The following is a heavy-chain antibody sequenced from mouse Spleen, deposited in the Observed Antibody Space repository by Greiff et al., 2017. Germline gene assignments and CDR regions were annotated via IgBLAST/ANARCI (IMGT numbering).Heavy chain of an antibody. J-gene: IGHJ3*01. D-gene: IGHD2-4*01. V-gene: IGHV1-81*01. CDR2: IYPRSGNT. CDR1: GYTFTSYG. Sequence: QVHVKQSGAELARPGASVKLSCKASGYTFTSYGISWVKQRTGQGLEWIGEIYPRSGNTYYNEKFKGKATLTADKSSSTAYMELRSLTSEDSAVYFCARGEDYEGFAYWGQGTLVTVSA. CDR3: ARGEDYEGFAY.